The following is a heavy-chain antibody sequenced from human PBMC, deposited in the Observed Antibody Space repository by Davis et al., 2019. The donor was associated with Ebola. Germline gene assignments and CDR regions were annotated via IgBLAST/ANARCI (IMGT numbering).Heavy chain of an antibody. Sequence: GESLKISCAASGFTVSNNYMSWVRQAPGKGLEWVSVIYSGGSTYYAGSVKGRFTISRDNSRNTLYLQMNSLRAEDTAVYYCAKAPVRFLEWFTTDYWGKGTLVTVSS. CDR1: GFTVSNNY. J-gene: IGHJ4*02. CDR2: IYSGGST. CDR3: AKAPVRFLEWFTTDY. D-gene: IGHD3-3*01. V-gene: IGHV3-53*01.